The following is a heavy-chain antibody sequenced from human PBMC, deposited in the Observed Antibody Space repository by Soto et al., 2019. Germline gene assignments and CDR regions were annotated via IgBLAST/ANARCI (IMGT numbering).Heavy chain of an antibody. CDR2: IIPIFGTA. CDR1: GGTFSSYA. J-gene: IGHJ6*02. V-gene: IGHV1-69*01. Sequence: QVQLVQSGAEVKKPGSSVKVSCKASGGTFSSYAISWVRQAPGQGLEWMGGIIPIFGTANYAQKFQGRVTLTADEATSTAYMELSSLRSEDTAVYYCARATMVRGVAPGYYYGMDVWGQGTTVTVSS. D-gene: IGHD3-10*01. CDR3: ARATMVRGVAPGYYYGMDV.